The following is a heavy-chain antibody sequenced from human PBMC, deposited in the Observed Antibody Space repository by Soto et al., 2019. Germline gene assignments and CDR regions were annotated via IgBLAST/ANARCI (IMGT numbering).Heavy chain of an antibody. J-gene: IGHJ4*02. V-gene: IGHV4-4*02. Sequence: QVQLQESGPGLVKPSGTLSLTCAVSSGSISSDNWWSWVRQPPGKGLDWIGEIYHTGSTNYNPTLKDRVTISVHKSMNQFSLKLSSVTAADTAEYYCARAQAVLTGTYFDYWGQGTLVTVSS. D-gene: IGHD3-16*01. CDR3: ARAQAVLTGTYFDY. CDR2: IYHTGST. CDR1: SGSISSDNW.